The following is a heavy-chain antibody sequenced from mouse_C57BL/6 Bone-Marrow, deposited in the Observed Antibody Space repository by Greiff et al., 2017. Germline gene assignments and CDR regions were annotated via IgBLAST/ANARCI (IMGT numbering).Heavy chain of an antibody. CDR3: AKSTTVVDY. J-gene: IGHJ2*01. Sequence: EVQLKQSGPELVKPGASVKISCKASGYSFTGYYMNWVKQSPEKSLEWIGEINPSTGGTTYNQKFKAKATLTVDKSSSTAYMQLKSLTSEDSAVYYCAKSTTVVDYWGQGTTLTVSS. CDR2: INPSTGGT. V-gene: IGHV1-42*01. D-gene: IGHD1-1*01. CDR1: GYSFTGYY.